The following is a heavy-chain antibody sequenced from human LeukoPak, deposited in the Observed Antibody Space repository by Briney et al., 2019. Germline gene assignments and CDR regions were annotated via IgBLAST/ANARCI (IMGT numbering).Heavy chain of an antibody. Sequence: SVKVSCKASGGTFSSYAISWVRQAPGQGLEWMGGIIPIFGTANYAQRFQGRVTITADESTSTAYMELSSLRSEDTAVYYCARGPLRFLGGIDYWGQGTLVTVSS. CDR2: IIPIFGTA. CDR3: ARGPLRFLGGIDY. J-gene: IGHJ4*02. CDR1: GGTFSSYA. D-gene: IGHD3-3*01. V-gene: IGHV1-69*13.